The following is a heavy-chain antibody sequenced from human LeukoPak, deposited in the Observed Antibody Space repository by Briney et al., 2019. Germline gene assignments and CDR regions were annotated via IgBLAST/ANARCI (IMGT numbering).Heavy chain of an antibody. CDR2: ISSSTSYI. CDR1: GFSFSSYS. J-gene: IGHJ6*04. Sequence: GGSLRLSCAASGFSFSSYSMNWVRQAPGTGLEWVSSISSSTSYIHYADSVRGRFTISRDNAKNSLYLQMNSLRAEDTAVYYCAELGITMIGGVWGKGTTVTISS. D-gene: IGHD3-10*02. CDR3: AELGITMIGGV. V-gene: IGHV3-21*01.